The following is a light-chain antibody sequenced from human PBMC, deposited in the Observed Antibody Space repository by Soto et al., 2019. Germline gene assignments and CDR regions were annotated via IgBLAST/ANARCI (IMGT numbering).Light chain of an antibody. CDR1: QSVGSSY. J-gene: IGKJ1*01. CDR2: GAS. CDR3: QQYGSSPWT. V-gene: IGKV3-20*01. Sequence: EIVLTQSPGTLSWSPGERATLSCRSSQSVGSSYLAWYQQKPGQAPRLLIYGASSRATGIPDRFSGSGSGTDFTLTISRLEPEDFAVYYCQQYGSSPWTFGQGTKVEIK.